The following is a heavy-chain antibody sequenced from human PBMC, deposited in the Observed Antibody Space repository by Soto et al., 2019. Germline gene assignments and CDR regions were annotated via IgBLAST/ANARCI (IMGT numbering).Heavy chain of an antibody. CDR2: ISYDGSNK. D-gene: IGHD2-2*01. Sequence: QVQLVESGGAVVQPGRSLRLSCAASGFTFSSHGMHWVRQAPGKGLEWVAVISYDGSNKYYADSVKGRFTIARDNSKNTLYLPMNRLRAEDPAVYYFAKDRHCSSTSCSAYYYYYGMDVWGQGTTVTVSS. CDR1: GFTFSSHG. CDR3: AKDRHCSSTSCSAYYYYYGMDV. V-gene: IGHV3-30*18. J-gene: IGHJ6*02.